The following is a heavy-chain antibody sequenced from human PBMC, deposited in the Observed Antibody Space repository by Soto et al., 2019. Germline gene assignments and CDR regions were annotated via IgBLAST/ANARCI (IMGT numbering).Heavy chain of an antibody. CDR3: ASNLAVAGYYYYYGMDV. D-gene: IGHD6-19*01. V-gene: IGHV1-18*01. CDR2: ISAYNGNT. J-gene: IGHJ6*02. Sequence: VASVKVSCKASGYTFTSYGISWVRQAPGQGLEWMGWISAYNGNTNYAQKLQGRLTTTTDTSTSTAYMELRSLRSDDTAVYYCASNLAVAGYYYYYGMDVWGQGTTVTVSS. CDR1: GYTFTSYG.